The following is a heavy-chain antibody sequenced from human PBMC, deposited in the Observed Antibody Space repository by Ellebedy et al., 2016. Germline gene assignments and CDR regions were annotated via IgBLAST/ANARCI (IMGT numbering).Heavy chain of an antibody. CDR2: ISAINDGVDEYT. CDR3: ARGGPVGGNYFGMDV. J-gene: IGHJ6*02. Sequence: GESLKISXVASGFTFKNYVMSWVRQAPGKGLEWVSAISAINDGVDEYTDYANSVKGRFTISRDNSKNTLYLEMTGLTTEDTSVYYCARGGPVGGNYFGMDVWGQGTTVTVSS. CDR1: GFTFKNYV. D-gene: IGHD1-26*01. V-gene: IGHV3-23*01.